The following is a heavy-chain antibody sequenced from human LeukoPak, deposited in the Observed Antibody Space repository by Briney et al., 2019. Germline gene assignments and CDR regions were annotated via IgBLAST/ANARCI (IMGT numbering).Heavy chain of an antibody. Sequence: VSVKVSCKASGYTFTSYDINWVRQATGQGLGWMGWMNPNSGNTGYAQKFQGRVTITRNTSISTAYMELSSLRSEDTAVYYCARGRLQWFNWFDPWGQGTLVTVSS. CDR3: ARGRLQWFNWFDP. V-gene: IGHV1-8*03. CDR1: GYTFTSYD. CDR2: MNPNSGNT. J-gene: IGHJ5*02. D-gene: IGHD3-3*01.